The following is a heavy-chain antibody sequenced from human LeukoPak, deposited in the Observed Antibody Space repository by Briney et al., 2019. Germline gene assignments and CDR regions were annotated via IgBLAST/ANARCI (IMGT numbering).Heavy chain of an antibody. CDR3: AVSGDPRFDY. V-gene: IGHV1-18*01. D-gene: IGHD3-10*01. Sequence: ASAKVSCKASGYTFTSYGISWVRQAPGQGLEWMGWINAYNGNTNYAQRLQGRVTMTTDTSTSTAYMELRSLRSDDTAVYYCAVSGDPRFDYWGQGTLVTVSS. CDR2: INAYNGNT. J-gene: IGHJ4*02. CDR1: GYTFTSYG.